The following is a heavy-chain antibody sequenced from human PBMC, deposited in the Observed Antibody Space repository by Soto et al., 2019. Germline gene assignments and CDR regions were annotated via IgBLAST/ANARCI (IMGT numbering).Heavy chain of an antibody. D-gene: IGHD6-13*01. CDR3: ARDQGIAAGWFDP. Sequence: EASVKVSCKASGYTFTGYYMHWVRQAPGQGLEWMGWINPNSGGTNYAQKFQGRVTMTRDTSISTAYMELSRLRSDDTAVYYCARDQGIAAGWFDPWGQGTLVTVSS. V-gene: IGHV1-2*02. CDR1: GYTFTGYY. J-gene: IGHJ5*02. CDR2: INPNSGGT.